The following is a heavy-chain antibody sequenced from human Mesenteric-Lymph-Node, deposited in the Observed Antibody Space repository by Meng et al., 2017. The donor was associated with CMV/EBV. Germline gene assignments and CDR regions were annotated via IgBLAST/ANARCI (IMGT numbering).Heavy chain of an antibody. J-gene: IGHJ4*02. CDR1: GFTFSSYA. V-gene: IGHV3-23*03. D-gene: IGHD1-14*01. CDR2: ISSGGGST. CDR3: ARGQADITYFDY. Sequence: GESLKISCAASGFTFSSYAMSWVRQAPGKGLEWVSLISSGGGSTYYTDSVKGRFTISRDDSKNTVYLQINSLRADDTAVYYCARGQADITYFDYWGQGTLVTVSS.